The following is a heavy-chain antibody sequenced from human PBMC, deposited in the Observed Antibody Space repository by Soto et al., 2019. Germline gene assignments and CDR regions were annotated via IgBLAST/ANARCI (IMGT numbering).Heavy chain of an antibody. D-gene: IGHD6-19*01. J-gene: IGHJ4*02. CDR3: LLYSSGWYS. V-gene: IGHV3-74*01. Sequence: GSLRLSCAASGFTFSSYSMNWVRQAPGKGLEWVSRINSDGSSTSYADSVKGRFTISRDNAKNTLYLQMNSLRAEDTAVYYCLLYSSGWYSRGQGTLVTVPS. CDR2: INSDGSST. CDR1: GFTFSSYS.